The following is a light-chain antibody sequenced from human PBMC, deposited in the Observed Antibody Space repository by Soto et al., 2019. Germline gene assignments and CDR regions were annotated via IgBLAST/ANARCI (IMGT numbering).Light chain of an antibody. Sequence: EIVMTQSPSILSVSLGERATLSCRASQSVSSNLAWYQQKPGQAPRLLIYGASTRATGIPARFSGSGSGTEFTLTFSSLQSEDFAVYYCQQYNNWPPITFGQGTRLEIK. CDR1: QSVSSN. CDR3: QQYNNWPPIT. CDR2: GAS. J-gene: IGKJ5*01. V-gene: IGKV3-15*01.